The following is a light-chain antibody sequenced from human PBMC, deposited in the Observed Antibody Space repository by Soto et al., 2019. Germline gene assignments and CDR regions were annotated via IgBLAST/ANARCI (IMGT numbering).Light chain of an antibody. CDR2: DVT. Sequence: QSALTQPRSVSGSPGQSVTISCTGTSSDVGGYYYVSWYQQHPGKAPKLMIYDVTKRPSGVPDRFSGSKSGNTASLTISGLQAEDEADYYCCSYAGRYIFVCGTGTKLTVL. CDR1: SSDVGGYYY. V-gene: IGLV2-11*01. J-gene: IGLJ1*01. CDR3: CSYAGRYIFV.